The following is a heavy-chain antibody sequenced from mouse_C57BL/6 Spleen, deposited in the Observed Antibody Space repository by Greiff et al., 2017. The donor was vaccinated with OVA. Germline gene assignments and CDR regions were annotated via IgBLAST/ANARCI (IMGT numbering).Heavy chain of an antibody. V-gene: IGHV1-82*01. Sequence: VQLQQSGPELVKPGASVKISCKASGYAFSSSWMNWVKQRPGQGLEWIGRIYPGDGDTNYNGKFKGKATLTADKSSSTAYMQLSSLTSEDSAVYFCAQENSSGSEGYIDYWGQGTTLTVSS. CDR3: AQENSSGSEGYIDY. CDR1: GYAFSSSW. D-gene: IGHD3-2*02. CDR2: IYPGDGDT. J-gene: IGHJ2*01.